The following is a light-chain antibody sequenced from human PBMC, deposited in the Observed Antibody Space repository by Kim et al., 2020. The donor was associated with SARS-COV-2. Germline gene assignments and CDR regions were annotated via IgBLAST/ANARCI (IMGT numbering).Light chain of an antibody. J-gene: IGKJ2*01. CDR3: QQYGSSPRYT. V-gene: IGKV3-20*01. Sequence: SPGERATPACRATQSVSSCYLAWYQRKPGPAPRLLIYGASSRATGIPDRFSGSGSGTDFTLTSSRLETEDFAVYYCQQYGSSPRYTCGQGTKLEI. CDR2: GAS. CDR1: QSVSSCY.